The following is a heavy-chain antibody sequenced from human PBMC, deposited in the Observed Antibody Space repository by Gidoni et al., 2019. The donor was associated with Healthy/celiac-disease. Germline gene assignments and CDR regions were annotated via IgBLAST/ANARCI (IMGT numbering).Heavy chain of an antibody. CDR3: TTRVRGDAFDI. CDR1: GSTFSNAW. CDR2: IKSKTDGGTT. J-gene: IGHJ3*02. V-gene: IGHV3-15*01. D-gene: IGHD2-8*01. Sequence: EVQLVESGGGLVKPGGSLRLSCAASGSTFSNAWMSWVRQAPGQGLGWVGRIKSKTDGGTTDYAAPVKGRFTISRDDSKNTLYLQMNSLKTEDTAVYYCTTRVRGDAFDIWGQGTMVTVSS.